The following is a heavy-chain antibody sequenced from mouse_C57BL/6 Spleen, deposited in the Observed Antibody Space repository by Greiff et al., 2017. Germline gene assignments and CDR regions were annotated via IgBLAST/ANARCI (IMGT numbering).Heavy chain of an antibody. J-gene: IGHJ4*01. CDR3: ARTTMVTPRAMDY. V-gene: IGHV2-2*01. Sequence: VQGVESGPGLVQPSQSLSITCTVSGFSLTSYGVHWVRQSPGKGLEWLGVIWSGGSTDYNAAFISRLSISKDNSKSQVFFKMNSLQADDTAIYYCARTTMVTPRAMDYWGQGTSVTVSS. D-gene: IGHD2-2*01. CDR2: IWSGGST. CDR1: GFSLTSYG.